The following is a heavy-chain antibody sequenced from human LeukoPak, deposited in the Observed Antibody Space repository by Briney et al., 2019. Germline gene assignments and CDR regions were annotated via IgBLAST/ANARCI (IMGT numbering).Heavy chain of an antibody. V-gene: IGHV3-33*01. Sequence: PGGSLKLSCAASGFSFSTYGMHWVRQAPGKGLEWVAVIWSDGNNKYYAESVRGRFTISRDNSKNTLSLQMNSLRAEDTAVYYCARDLGYGDYEDRFDYWGQGTLVTVSS. J-gene: IGHJ4*02. D-gene: IGHD4-17*01. CDR3: ARDLGYGDYEDRFDY. CDR1: GFSFSTYG. CDR2: IWSDGNNK.